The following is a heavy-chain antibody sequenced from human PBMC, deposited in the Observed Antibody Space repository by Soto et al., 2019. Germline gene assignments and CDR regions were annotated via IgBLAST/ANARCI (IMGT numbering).Heavy chain of an antibody. CDR3: VKDSEADFWSGYTLAY. Sequence: GGSLRLSCSASGFSFSSYAMHWVRQAPGKGLEYVSAISSNGGSTYYADSVKGRFTISRDNSKNTLYLQMSSLRAEDTAVYYCVKDSEADFWSGYTLAYWGQGTLVTVSS. J-gene: IGHJ4*02. CDR2: ISSNGGST. D-gene: IGHD3-3*01. V-gene: IGHV3-64D*06. CDR1: GFSFSSYA.